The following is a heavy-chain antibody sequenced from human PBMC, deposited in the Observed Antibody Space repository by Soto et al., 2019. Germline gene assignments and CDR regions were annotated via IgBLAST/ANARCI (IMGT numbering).Heavy chain of an antibody. J-gene: IGHJ4*02. Sequence: EVQLVESGGGLVQPGGSLRLSCAASGFTFSSYEMNWVRQAPGKGLEWVSYISSSGSTIYYADSVKGRFTNSRDNAKNSLYLQMNSLRAEDTAVYYCARESVVAATVDYWGQGTLVTVSS. CDR1: GFTFSSYE. CDR2: ISSSGSTI. D-gene: IGHD2-15*01. CDR3: ARESVVAATVDY. V-gene: IGHV3-48*03.